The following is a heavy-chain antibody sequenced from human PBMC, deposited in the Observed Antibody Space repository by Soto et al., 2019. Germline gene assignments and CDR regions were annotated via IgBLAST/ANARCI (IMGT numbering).Heavy chain of an antibody. D-gene: IGHD3-10*01. CDR1: GFWFTTYA. J-gene: IGHJ4*02. V-gene: IGHV1-3*01. CDR2: IIPAYGRT. Sequence: QLHLVQSGSEVKKPGASVKISCKPSGFWFTTYAIHWVRQAPGQPLEWMGWIIPAYGRTKYSQTFQDRVTFTRDTSGTTAFIELSGLKFEDTAVYYCTSCPGERSSHEDQPCLYYDYWGQGTLISVSS. CDR3: TSCPGERSSHEDQPCLYYDY.